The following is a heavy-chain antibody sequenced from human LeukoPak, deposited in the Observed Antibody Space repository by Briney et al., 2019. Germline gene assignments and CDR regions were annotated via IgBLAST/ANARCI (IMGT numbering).Heavy chain of an antibody. V-gene: IGHV3-53*01. CDR1: GFAVSSNG. J-gene: IGHJ4*02. CDR2: IYVGGRT. CDR3: ARDLGDGEFDS. D-gene: IGHD3-10*01. Sequence: GESLRLSCAASGFAVSSNGMSWVRQAPGKGLKWVSTIYVGGRTYYADSVKGRFTISRDDSKNMVYLQMNSLRAEDTATYFCARDLGDGEFDSWGQGTLVTVSS.